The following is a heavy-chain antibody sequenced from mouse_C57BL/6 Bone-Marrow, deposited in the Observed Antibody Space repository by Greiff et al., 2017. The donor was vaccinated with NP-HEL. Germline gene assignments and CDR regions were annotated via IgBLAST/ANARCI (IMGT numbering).Heavy chain of an antibody. J-gene: IGHJ4*01. Sequence: VQLQQSGAELVRPGASVKLSCTASGFNIKDDYMHWVKQRPEQGLEWIGWIDPENGDTEYASQFQGKATITADTSSNTAYLQLSSLTSEDTAVYYCTTGYSDAMDYWGQGTSVTVSS. CDR3: TTGYSDAMDY. D-gene: IGHD2-3*01. CDR1: GFNIKDDY. CDR2: IDPENGDT. V-gene: IGHV14-4*01.